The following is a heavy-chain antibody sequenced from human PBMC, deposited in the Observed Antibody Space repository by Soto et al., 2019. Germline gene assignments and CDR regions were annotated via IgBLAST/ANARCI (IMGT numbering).Heavy chain of an antibody. CDR2: IIPILGIA. CDR3: ARVPAYPGIAAAGDN. CDR1: GGTFSSYT. V-gene: IGHV1-69*02. J-gene: IGHJ4*02. Sequence: QVQLVQSGAEVKKPGSSVKVSCKASGGTFSSYTISWVRQAPGQGLEWMGRIIPILGIANYAQKFQGRVTITADKSTSTAYMELSSLRSEDTAVYYCARVPAYPGIAAAGDNWGQGTLVTVSS. D-gene: IGHD6-13*01.